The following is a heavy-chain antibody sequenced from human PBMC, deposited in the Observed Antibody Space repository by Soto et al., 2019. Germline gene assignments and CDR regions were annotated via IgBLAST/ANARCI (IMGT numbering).Heavy chain of an antibody. D-gene: IGHD3-3*01. CDR1: GYTFPSSW. CDR3: AILGGHYYFWRGYYLDY. V-gene: IGHV5-51*01. Sequence: GESLKISCKGSGYTFPSSWIVWVRQMPGKGLEWMGIIYPGDSDIRYSPSFQGQVTISVDKSIRTAYLQWSSLKASDTAMYYCAILGGHYYFWRGYYLDYSGQTTQVTVSS. CDR2: IYPGDSDI. J-gene: IGHJ4*02.